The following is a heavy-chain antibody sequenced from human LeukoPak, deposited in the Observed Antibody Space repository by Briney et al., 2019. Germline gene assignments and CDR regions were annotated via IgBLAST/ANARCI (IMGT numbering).Heavy chain of an antibody. V-gene: IGHV3-23*01. CDR1: GFTFSSYA. J-gene: IGHJ6*02. D-gene: IGHD2-2*01. Sequence: GASLRLSCAASGFTFSSYAMSWVRQAPGKGLEWVSAISGSGGSTYYADSVKGRFTISRDNSKNTLYLQMNSLRAEDTAVCYCAKGVYCSSTSCPYYYHGMDVWGQGTTVTVSS. CDR3: AKGVYCSSTSCPYYYHGMDV. CDR2: ISGSGGST.